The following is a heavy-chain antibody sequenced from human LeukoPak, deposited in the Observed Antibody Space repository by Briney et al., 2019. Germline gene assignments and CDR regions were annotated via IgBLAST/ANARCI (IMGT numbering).Heavy chain of an antibody. CDR1: GFTFSSYS. Sequence: GGSLRLSCAASGFTFSSYSMNWVRQAPGKGLEWVSSISSSSSYIYYADSVKGRFTIPRENAKNSLYLQMNSLRAEDTAVYYCARDLRIAVAGSDDYWGQGTLVTVSS. CDR2: ISSSSSYI. CDR3: ARDLRIAVAGSDDY. D-gene: IGHD6-19*01. V-gene: IGHV3-21*01. J-gene: IGHJ4*02.